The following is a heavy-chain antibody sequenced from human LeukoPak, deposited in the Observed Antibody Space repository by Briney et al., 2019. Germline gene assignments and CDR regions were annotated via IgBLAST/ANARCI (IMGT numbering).Heavy chain of an antibody. CDR2: IIPIFGTA. CDR1: GGTFSSYA. D-gene: IGHD3-3*01. J-gene: IGHJ6*03. V-gene: IGHV1-69*05. CDR3: AQGYYDFWSGYSHHYYYMDV. Sequence: SVKVSCKASGGTFSSYAISWVRQAPGQGLEWMGTIIPIFGTANYAQKFQGRVTITTDESTSTAYMELSSLRSEDTAVYYCAQGYYDFWSGYSHHYYYMDVWGKGTTVTVSS.